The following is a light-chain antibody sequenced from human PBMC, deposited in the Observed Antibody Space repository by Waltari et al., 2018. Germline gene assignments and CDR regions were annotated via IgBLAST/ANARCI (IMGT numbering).Light chain of an antibody. J-gene: IGKJ4*01. V-gene: IGKV1-5*03. CDR3: QQLNIFPLT. Sequence: DIQMTQFPSTLSASVGDRVTITCRASQSVDNWLAWYQQKPGKAPKLLIYKASNLKSGVPARFSGSGSGTEFTLTISSLQPDDFAAYYCQQLNIFPLTFGGGTKVEIK. CDR1: QSVDNW. CDR2: KAS.